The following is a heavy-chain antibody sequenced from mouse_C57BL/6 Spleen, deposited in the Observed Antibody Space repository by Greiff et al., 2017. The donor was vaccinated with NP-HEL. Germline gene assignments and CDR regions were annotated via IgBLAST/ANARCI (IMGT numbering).Heavy chain of an antibody. D-gene: IGHD2-1*01. Sequence: LVESGPGLVQPSQSLSITCTVSGFSLTSYGVHWVRQSPGKGLEWLGVIWSGGSTDYNAAFISRLSISKDNSKSQVFFKMNSLQADDTAIYYCARKEGGNYNYAMDYWGQGTSVTVSS. V-gene: IGHV2-2*01. J-gene: IGHJ4*01. CDR1: GFSLTSYG. CDR2: IWSGGST. CDR3: ARKEGGNYNYAMDY.